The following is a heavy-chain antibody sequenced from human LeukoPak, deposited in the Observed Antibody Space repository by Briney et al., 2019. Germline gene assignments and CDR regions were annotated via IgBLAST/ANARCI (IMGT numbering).Heavy chain of an antibody. CDR1: GGSISGYY. CDR3: AGRGYSSAFDY. CDR2: IYYSGST. V-gene: IGHV4-59*01. J-gene: IGHJ4*02. D-gene: IGHD5-18*01. Sequence: PSETLSLTCTVSGGSISGYYWSWIRQPPGKGLEWIGYIYYSGSTNYNPSLKSRVTISVDTSKNQFSLKLSSVTAADTAVYYCAGRGYSSAFDYWGQGTLVTVSS.